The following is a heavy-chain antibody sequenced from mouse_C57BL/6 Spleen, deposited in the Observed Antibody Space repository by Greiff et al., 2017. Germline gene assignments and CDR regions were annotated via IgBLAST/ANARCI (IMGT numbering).Heavy chain of an antibody. Sequence: VQLQQSGAELVRPGTSVKVSCKASGYAFTNYLIEWVKQRPGQGLEWIGLINPGSGGTNYNEKFKGKATLTADKSSSTAYMQLSSLTSEDSAVYFCAREDDYTWFAYWGQGTLVTVSA. D-gene: IGHD2-4*01. CDR1: GYAFTNYL. CDR2: INPGSGGT. V-gene: IGHV1-54*01. CDR3: AREDDYTWFAY. J-gene: IGHJ3*01.